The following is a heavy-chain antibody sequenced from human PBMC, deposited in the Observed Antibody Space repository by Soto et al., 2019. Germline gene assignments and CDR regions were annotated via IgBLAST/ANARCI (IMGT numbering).Heavy chain of an antibody. D-gene: IGHD1-26*01. V-gene: IGHV3-30-3*01. CDR2: VSHDGINT. CDR3: AREKTVGGIRLHN. Sequence: GGSLRLSGAASGFTFTNYPMHWVRQAPGKGLEWVAVVSHDGINTYYADSVKGRFTISRDNSKNTLYLQLNSLRTEDTAVFYCAREKTVGGIRLHNWGQGTLVTVSS. J-gene: IGHJ4*02. CDR1: GFTFTNYP.